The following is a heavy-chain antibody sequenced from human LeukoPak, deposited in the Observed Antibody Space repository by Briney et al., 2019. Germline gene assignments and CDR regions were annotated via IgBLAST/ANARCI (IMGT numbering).Heavy chain of an antibody. CDR3: ARVAQWNFDY. Sequence: TGGSLRLSCAASGFTFSSYEMNWVRQAPGKGLEWVSYISSSGSTIYYADSVKGRFTISRDNAKNSLYLQMNSLRAEDTAVYYCARVAQWNFDYWGQGTLVTVSS. CDR2: ISSSGSTI. J-gene: IGHJ4*02. CDR1: GFTFSSYE. D-gene: IGHD6-19*01. V-gene: IGHV3-48*03.